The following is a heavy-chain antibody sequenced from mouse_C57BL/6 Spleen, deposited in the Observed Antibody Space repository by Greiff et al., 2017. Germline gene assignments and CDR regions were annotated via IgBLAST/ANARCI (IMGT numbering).Heavy chain of an antibody. D-gene: IGHD4-1*01. CDR1: GYAFSSYW. CDR2: IYPGDGDT. CDR3: ARRGTGDWYFDV. Sequence: LKESGASVKISCKASGYAFSSYWMNWVKQRPGKGLEWIGQIYPGDGDTNYNGKFKGKATLTADKSSSTAYMQLSSLTSEDSAVYFCARRGTGDWYFDVWGTGTTVTVSS. J-gene: IGHJ1*03. V-gene: IGHV1-80*01.